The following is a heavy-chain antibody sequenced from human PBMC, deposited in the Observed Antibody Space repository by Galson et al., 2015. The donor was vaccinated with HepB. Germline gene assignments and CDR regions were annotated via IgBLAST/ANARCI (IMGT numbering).Heavy chain of an antibody. J-gene: IGHJ6*03. V-gene: IGHV4-31*03. D-gene: IGHD3-9*01. Sequence: TLSLTCTVSGGSISSGVYYWSWIRQRPGKGLEWTGSAYYRGTTYYSPSLKSRVAISADTSQNQLSLKLRSVTSADTAVYYCARSGAYDILTGYSAYQYYYYMDVWGKGTTVTGSS. CDR3: ARSGAYDILTGYSAYQYYYYMDV. CDR2: AYYRGTT. CDR1: GGSISSGVYY.